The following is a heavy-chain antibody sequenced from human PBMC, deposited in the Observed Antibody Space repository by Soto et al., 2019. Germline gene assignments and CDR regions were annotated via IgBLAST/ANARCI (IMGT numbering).Heavy chain of an antibody. Sequence: PGGSMRHSSAASEFNISTYSMNWVRQDQGKGLEWVSSISSSSNYIYYADSVKGRFTISRDNAKNSLYLRVNSLRAEDTAVYYCARLAYSYVEDNYFDYWGRGTLVTVSS. V-gene: IGHV3-21*01. CDR2: ISSSSNYI. CDR1: EFNISTYS. CDR3: ARLAYSYVEDNYFDY. J-gene: IGHJ4*02. D-gene: IGHD5-18*01.